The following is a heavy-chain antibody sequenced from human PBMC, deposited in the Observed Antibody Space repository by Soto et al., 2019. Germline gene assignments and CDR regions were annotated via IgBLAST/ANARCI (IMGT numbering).Heavy chain of an antibody. V-gene: IGHV3-48*01. CDR1: GFTFSSYS. CDR2: ISSSSSTI. D-gene: IGHD6-13*01. CDR3: ARQPERIAKIGWFDP. J-gene: IGHJ5*02. Sequence: EVQLVESGGGLVQPGGSLRLSCAASGFTFSSYSMNWVRQAPGKGLEWVSYISSSSSTIYYADSVKGRFTISRDNAKNSLYLQMTSLRAEDTAVYYCARQPERIAKIGWFDPWGQGTLVTVSS.